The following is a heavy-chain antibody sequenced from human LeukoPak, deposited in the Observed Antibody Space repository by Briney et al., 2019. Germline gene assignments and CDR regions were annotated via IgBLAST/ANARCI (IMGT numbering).Heavy chain of an antibody. CDR3: ARGRYYYDSSGYWPDY. V-gene: IGHV4-31*03. D-gene: IGHD3-22*01. J-gene: IGHJ4*02. CDR1: GGSISSGGYY. Sequence: SETLSLTCTVSGGSISSGGYYWSWIRQHPGKGLEWIGYIYYSGSTYYNPSLKSRVTISVDTSKNQFSLKLSSVTAADTAVYYCARGRYYYDSSGYWPDYWGQGTLVTVSS. CDR2: IYYSGST.